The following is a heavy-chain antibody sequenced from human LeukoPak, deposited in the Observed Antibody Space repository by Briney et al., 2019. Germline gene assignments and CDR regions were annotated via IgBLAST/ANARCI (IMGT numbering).Heavy chain of an antibody. D-gene: IGHD5-12*01. CDR3: ASGEMATIADYFDY. CDR2: ISYDGSNK. Sequence: PGGSLRLSCAASGFTFSSYGMHWVRQAPGKGLEWVAVISYDGSNKYYADSVKGRFTISRDNSKNTLYLQMNSLRAEDTAVYYCASGEMATIADYFDYWGQGTLVTVSS. V-gene: IGHV3-30*03. J-gene: IGHJ4*02. CDR1: GFTFSSYG.